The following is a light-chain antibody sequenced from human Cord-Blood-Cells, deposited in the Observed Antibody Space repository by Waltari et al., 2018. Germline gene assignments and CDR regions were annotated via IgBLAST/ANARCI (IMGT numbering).Light chain of an antibody. Sequence: QSALTQPASVSRSPGQSITISCTGTSSDVGSYNLVSWYQQHPDKAPKLMIYEVSKRPSGVSKRFSVSKSGNTASLTISGLQAEDEADYYCCSYAGSSTLFGGGTKLTVL. V-gene: IGLV2-23*02. CDR3: CSYAGSSTL. J-gene: IGLJ2*01. CDR2: EVS. CDR1: SSDVGSYNL.